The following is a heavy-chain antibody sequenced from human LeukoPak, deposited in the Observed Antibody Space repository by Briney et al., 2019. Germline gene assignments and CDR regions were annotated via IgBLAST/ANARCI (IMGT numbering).Heavy chain of an antibody. J-gene: IGHJ4*02. Sequence: SEALSLTCTVSGGSISSYYWSWIRQPPGKGLEWIGYIYTSGSTNYNPSLKSRVTISVDTSKNQFSLKLSSVTAADTAVYYCASTKRGDILTGYFADYWGQGTLVTVSS. V-gene: IGHV4-4*09. CDR3: ASTKRGDILTGYFADY. CDR1: GGSISSYY. D-gene: IGHD3-9*01. CDR2: IYTSGST.